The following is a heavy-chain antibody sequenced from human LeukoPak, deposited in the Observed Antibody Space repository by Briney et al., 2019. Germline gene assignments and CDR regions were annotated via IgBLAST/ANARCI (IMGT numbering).Heavy chain of an antibody. V-gene: IGHV4-39*01. CDR2: IYYSGST. Sequence: PSETLSLTCTVSGGSISSSSYYWGWIRQPPGTGLEWIGSIYYSGSTYYNPSLKSRVTISVDTFKNQFSLKLSSVTAADTAVCYCARKYSSGWHPRRYYYYMDVWGKGTTVTISS. CDR3: ARKYSSGWHPRRYYYYMDV. CDR1: GGSISSSSYY. D-gene: IGHD6-19*01. J-gene: IGHJ6*03.